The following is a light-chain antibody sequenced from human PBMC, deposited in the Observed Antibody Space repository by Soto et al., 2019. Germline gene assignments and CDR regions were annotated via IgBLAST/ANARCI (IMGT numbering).Light chain of an antibody. CDR1: SSDVGGYNY. CDR2: DVS. Sequence: QSALTQPASVSGSPGQSITISCTGTSSDVGGYNYVSWYQQHPGKAPKLMIYDVSDRPSGVSNRFSGSKSGSTASLTISGLQAEDGADYYCSSYTISSTLVFGGGTQLTVL. CDR3: SSYTISSTLV. J-gene: IGLJ2*01. V-gene: IGLV2-14*01.